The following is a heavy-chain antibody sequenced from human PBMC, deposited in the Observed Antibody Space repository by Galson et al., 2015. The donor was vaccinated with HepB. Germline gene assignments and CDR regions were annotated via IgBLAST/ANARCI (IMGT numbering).Heavy chain of an antibody. CDR1: GFTFSSYG. CDR2: ISYDGSNK. D-gene: IGHD3-3*01. V-gene: IGHV3-30*03. Sequence: SLRLSCAASGFTFSSYGMHWVRQAPGKGLEWVAVISYDGSNKYYADSVKGRFTISRDNSKNTLYLQMNSLRAEDTAVYYCASPNPIFGVAQYYYYGMDVWGQGTTVTASS. CDR3: ASPNPIFGVAQYYYYGMDV. J-gene: IGHJ6*02.